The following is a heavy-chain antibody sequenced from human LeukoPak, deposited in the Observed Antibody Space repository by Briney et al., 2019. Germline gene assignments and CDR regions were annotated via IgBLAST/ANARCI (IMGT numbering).Heavy chain of an antibody. V-gene: IGHV1-69*06. D-gene: IGHD3-10*01. J-gene: IGHJ4*02. CDR2: IIPIFGTA. CDR1: GGTFSSYA. CDR3: AIPRRSSRDHDSGGFDS. Sequence: SVKVSCKASGGTFSSYAISWVRQAPGQGLEWMGGIIPIFGTANYAQKFQGRVTFTADKSTSTAYVDLSSLRSEDTAVYYCAIPRRSSRDHDSGGFDSWGQGTLVTVSS.